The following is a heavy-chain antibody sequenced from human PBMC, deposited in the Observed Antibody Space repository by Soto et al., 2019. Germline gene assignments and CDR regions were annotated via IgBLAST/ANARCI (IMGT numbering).Heavy chain of an antibody. Sequence: GGSLRLSCAASGFTFSSYAMSWVRQAPGKGLEWVSAISGSGGSTYYADSVKGRFTISRDNSKNTLYLQMNSLRAEDTAVYYCAKSSVTTPGYYYYMDVWGKGTTVTVSS. CDR1: GFTFSSYA. D-gene: IGHD4-4*01. V-gene: IGHV3-23*01. CDR3: AKSSVTTPGYYYYMDV. J-gene: IGHJ6*03. CDR2: ISGSGGST.